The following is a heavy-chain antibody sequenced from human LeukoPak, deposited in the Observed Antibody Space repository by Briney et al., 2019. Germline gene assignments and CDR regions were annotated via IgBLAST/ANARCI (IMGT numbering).Heavy chain of an antibody. J-gene: IGHJ4*02. Sequence: PGGSLRLSCAASGFTFSDYYMSWIRQAPGKGLKWVSYISASSGYTNYADSVKGRFTISRDNAKNSLYLQMNSLRAEDTAVYYCAGMITDYFDYWGQGTLVTVSS. V-gene: IGHV3-11*06. CDR1: GFTFSDYY. CDR2: ISASSGYT. D-gene: IGHD3-16*01. CDR3: AGMITDYFDY.